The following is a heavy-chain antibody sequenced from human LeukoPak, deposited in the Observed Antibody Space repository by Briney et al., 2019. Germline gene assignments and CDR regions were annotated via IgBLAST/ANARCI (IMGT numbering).Heavy chain of an antibody. CDR1: GYTFTSYD. V-gene: IGHV1-8*01. D-gene: IGHD6-13*01. Sequence: ASVKVSCKASGYTFTSYDINWVRQATGQGLEWMGWMNPNSGNTGYAQKFQGRVTMTRNTSISTAHMELSSLRSEDTAVYYCARLYSSSWYAPYYYYYYYMDVWGKGTTVTISS. CDR3: ARLYSSSWYAPYYYYYYYMDV. CDR2: MNPNSGNT. J-gene: IGHJ6*03.